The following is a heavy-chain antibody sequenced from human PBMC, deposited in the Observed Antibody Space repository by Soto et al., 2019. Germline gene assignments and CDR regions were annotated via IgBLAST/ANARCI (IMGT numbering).Heavy chain of an antibody. J-gene: IGHJ4*02. CDR1: GFTFSSYA. CDR2: ISRSGGST. V-gene: IGHV3-23*01. D-gene: IGHD1-26*01. Sequence: GGSLRLSCAASGFTFSSYALSWVRQAPGKGLEWVSGISRSGGSTYYADSVKGRFTISRDNSKNTLYLQMNSLGAEDTAVYYCAKDLSSVGPTRPDYWGQGTLVTVSS. CDR3: AKDLSSVGPTRPDY.